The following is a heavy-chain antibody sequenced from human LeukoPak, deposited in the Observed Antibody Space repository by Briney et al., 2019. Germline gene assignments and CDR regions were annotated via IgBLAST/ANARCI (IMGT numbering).Heavy chain of an antibody. CDR2: IIPILGIA. J-gene: IGHJ4*02. CDR3: ASGKIITGTDDY. D-gene: IGHD1-20*01. CDR1: GGTCSSYA. V-gene: IGHV1-69*04. Sequence: ASVKVSCKASGGTCSSYAISWVRQAPGQGLEWMGRIIPILGIANYAQKFQGRVTITADKSTSTAYMELSSLRSEDTAVYYCASGKIITGTDDYWGQGTLVTVSS.